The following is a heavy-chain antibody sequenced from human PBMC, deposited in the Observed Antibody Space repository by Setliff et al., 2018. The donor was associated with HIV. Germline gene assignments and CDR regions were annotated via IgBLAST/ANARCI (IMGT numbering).Heavy chain of an antibody. CDR2: VNPSGGSI. V-gene: IGHV1-2*02. J-gene: IGHJ4*02. CDR3: ARRDPAALSPFDC. D-gene: IGHD2-15*01. Sequence: ASVKVSCKAFGYTFTSYCIHWVRQAPGQGLEWLGMVNPSGGSIAYAQKFQGRVTLTIDTSISTAYMELSRLRSDDTAVYYCARRDPAALSPFDCWGQGTLVTVSS. CDR1: GYTFTSYC.